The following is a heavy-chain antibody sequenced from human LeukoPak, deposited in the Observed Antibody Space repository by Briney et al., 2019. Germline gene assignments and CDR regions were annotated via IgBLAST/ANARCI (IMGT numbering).Heavy chain of an antibody. J-gene: IGHJ6*02. CDR3: ARVNDCGGDCYGPYYYYGMDV. D-gene: IGHD2-21*02. CDR2: INAGNGNT. Sequence: ASVKVSCKASGYTFTSYAMHWVRQAPGQRLEWMGWINAGNGNTKYSQKFQGRVTITADESTSTAYMELSSLRSEDTAVYYCARVNDCGGDCYGPYYYYGMDVWGQGTTVTVSS. V-gene: IGHV1-3*01. CDR1: GYTFTSYA.